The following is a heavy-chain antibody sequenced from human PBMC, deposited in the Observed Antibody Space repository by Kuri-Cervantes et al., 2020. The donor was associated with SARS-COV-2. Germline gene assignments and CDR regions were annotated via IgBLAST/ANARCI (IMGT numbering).Heavy chain of an antibody. J-gene: IGHJ2*01. CDR2: ISSSSSTI. V-gene: IGHV3-48*01. CDR1: GFIFSRYS. D-gene: IGHD3-3*01. CDR3: ARDERDYDFWSGYYEDENWYFDL. Sequence: GGSLRLSCAASGFIFSRYSMNWVRQAPGKGLEWVSYISSSSSTIYYIDSVKGRFTISRDNAKNSLYLQMNSLRAEDTAVYYCARDERDYDFWSGYYEDENWYFDLWGRGTLVPSPQ.